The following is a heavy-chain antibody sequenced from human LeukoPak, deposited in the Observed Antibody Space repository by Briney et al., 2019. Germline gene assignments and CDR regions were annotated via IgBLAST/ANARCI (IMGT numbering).Heavy chain of an antibody. V-gene: IGHV4-61*01. Sequence: SETLSLTCTVSGGSISSSSYYWSWIRQPPGKGLEWIGYIYYSGSTNYNPSLKSRVTISVDTSKNQFSLKLSSVTAADTAVYYCVREGTVTDYWGQGTLVTVSS. D-gene: IGHD4-11*01. J-gene: IGHJ4*02. CDR2: IYYSGST. CDR1: GGSISSSSYY. CDR3: VREGTVTDY.